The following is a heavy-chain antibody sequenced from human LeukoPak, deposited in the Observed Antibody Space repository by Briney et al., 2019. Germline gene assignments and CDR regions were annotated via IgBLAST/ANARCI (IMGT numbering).Heavy chain of an antibody. Sequence: ASVKVSCKASGGTFSSYAISWVRQAPGQGLEWMGRIIPILGIANYAQKFQGRVTITADKSTSTAYMELSSLRSEDTAVYYCAKATYVGAFDIWGQGTMVTVSS. CDR1: GGTFSSYA. V-gene: IGHV1-69*04. CDR2: IIPILGIA. D-gene: IGHD3-16*01. CDR3: AKATYVGAFDI. J-gene: IGHJ3*02.